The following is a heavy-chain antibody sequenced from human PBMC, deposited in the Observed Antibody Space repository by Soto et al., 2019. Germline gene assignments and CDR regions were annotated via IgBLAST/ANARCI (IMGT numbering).Heavy chain of an antibody. Sequence: QVQLQESGPGLVKPSQTLSLTCTVSGGSISRGGYYWSWIRQNPGKGLEWIGYTYNNVNTYYNPFLQSRITSSVATSQDQFSLKLPSGPAAVPAVYYWARDPAPWGHGTLVTVSA. CDR2: TYNNVNT. V-gene: IGHV4-31*03. CDR3: ARDPAP. CDR1: GGSISRGGYY. J-gene: IGHJ5*02.